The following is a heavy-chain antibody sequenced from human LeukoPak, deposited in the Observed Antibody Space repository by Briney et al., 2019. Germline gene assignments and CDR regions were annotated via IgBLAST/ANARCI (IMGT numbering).Heavy chain of an antibody. CDR2: IYYSGST. CDR1: GGSISSGDYY. V-gene: IGHV4-30-4*08. D-gene: IGHD3-22*01. CDR3: ARDRGYCDSSGFDY. J-gene: IGHJ4*02. Sequence: SETLSLTCTVSGGSISSGDYYWSWIRQPPGKGLEWIGYIYYSGSTYYNPSLKSRVTISVDTSKNQFSLKLSSVTAADTAVYYCARDRGYCDSSGFDYWGQGTLVTVSS.